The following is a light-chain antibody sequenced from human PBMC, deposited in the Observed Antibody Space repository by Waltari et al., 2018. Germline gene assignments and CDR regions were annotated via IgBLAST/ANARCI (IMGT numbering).Light chain of an antibody. Sequence: DIVMTQSPDSLAGSLGERATINGKSSQSVLYSSNNKNYLAWYPQRPGQPSKLLIYWASTRESGVPDRFSGSGSGTDFTLTISSLQAEDVAVYYCQQYYSTPITFGQGTRLEIK. CDR1: QSVLYSSNNKNY. V-gene: IGKV4-1*01. J-gene: IGKJ5*01. CDR3: QQYYSTPIT. CDR2: WAS.